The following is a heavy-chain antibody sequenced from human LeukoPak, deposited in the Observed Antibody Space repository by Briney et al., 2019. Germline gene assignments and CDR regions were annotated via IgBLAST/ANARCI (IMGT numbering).Heavy chain of an antibody. CDR1: GLTFTSSA. V-gene: IGHV1-58*02. D-gene: IGHD6-13*01. CDR3: AANIAAAGNYDY. CDR2: IVVGSGNT. J-gene: IGHJ4*02. Sequence: SVKVSCKASGLTFTSSAMQWVRQARGQRLEWIGWIVVGSGNTNYAQKFQERVTITRDMSTSTAYMELSSLRSEDTAVYYCAANIAAAGNYDYWGQGTLVTVSS.